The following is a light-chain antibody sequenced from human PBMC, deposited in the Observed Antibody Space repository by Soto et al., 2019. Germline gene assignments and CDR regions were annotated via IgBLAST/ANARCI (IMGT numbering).Light chain of an antibody. Sequence: EVVLTQSPGTLSLASVESTTLSCRARRRISISYLAWYQQKPGQAPRLLIYGASSRATGIPDRFSGSGSGTDFTLTISRLEPEDFAVYYCQQYGSSPRTFGQGTKVDIK. J-gene: IGKJ1*01. CDR2: GAS. V-gene: IGKV3-20*01. CDR1: RRISISY. CDR3: QQYGSSPRT.